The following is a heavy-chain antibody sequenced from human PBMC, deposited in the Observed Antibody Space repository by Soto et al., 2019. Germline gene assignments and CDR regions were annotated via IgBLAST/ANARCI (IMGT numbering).Heavy chain of an antibody. Sequence: ASVKVSCKASGYTFTSYDINWVRQATGQGLEWMGWMNPNSGNTGYAQKFQGRVTMTRNTSISTAYMELSSLRSEDTAVYYCARGSWDGIQLWLRFTDPKLYNWFDPWGQGTLVTVSS. CDR2: MNPNSGNT. D-gene: IGHD5-18*01. V-gene: IGHV1-8*01. CDR1: GYTFTSYD. CDR3: ARGSWDGIQLWLRFTDPKLYNWFDP. J-gene: IGHJ5*02.